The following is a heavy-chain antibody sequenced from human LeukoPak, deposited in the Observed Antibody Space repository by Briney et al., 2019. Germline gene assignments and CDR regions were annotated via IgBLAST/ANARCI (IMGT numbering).Heavy chain of an antibody. V-gene: IGHV1-2*02. CDR1: GYTFTGYY. CDR3: SSSGSSNRYYYYYMDV. D-gene: IGHD3-10*01. Sequence: ASVKVSCKASGYTFTGYYMHWVRQAPGQGLEWMGWINPNSGGTNYAQKFQGRVTMTRDTSISTAYMELSRLRSDDTAVYYCSSSGSSNRYYYYYMDVWGKGTTVTISS. J-gene: IGHJ6*03. CDR2: INPNSGGT.